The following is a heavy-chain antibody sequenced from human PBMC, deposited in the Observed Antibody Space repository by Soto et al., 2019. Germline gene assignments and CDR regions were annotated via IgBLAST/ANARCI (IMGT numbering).Heavy chain of an antibody. CDR3: ARAGVVGYSYGTANYYYYGMDV. CDR1: GYTFTSYG. CDR2: ISAYNGNT. V-gene: IGHV1-18*01. J-gene: IGHJ6*02. Sequence: ASVKVSCKASGYTFTSYGISWVRQAPGQGLEWMGWISAYNGNTNYAQKLQGRVTMTTDTSTSTAYMELRSLRSDDTAVYYCARAGVVGYSYGTANYYYYGMDVWGQGTTVTVSS. D-gene: IGHD5-18*01.